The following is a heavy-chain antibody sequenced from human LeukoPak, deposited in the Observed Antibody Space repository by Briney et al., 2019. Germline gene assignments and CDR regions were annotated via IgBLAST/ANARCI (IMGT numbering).Heavy chain of an antibody. J-gene: IGHJ4*02. CDR1: GFTFSTYN. CDR2: ITSSSTNI. D-gene: IGHD1-26*01. CDR3: ATSGNYYLKY. Sequence: GSLSLSCAASGFTFSTYNMNWVRQAPGKGLEWVSHITSSSTNIYYADSVKGRFTISRDNAKNALSLQMNSLRDEDTAVYYRATSGNYYLKYWGQGTLVTVSS. V-gene: IGHV3-48*02.